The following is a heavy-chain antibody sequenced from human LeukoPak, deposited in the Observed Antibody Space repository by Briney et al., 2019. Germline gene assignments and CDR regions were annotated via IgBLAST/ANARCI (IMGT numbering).Heavy chain of an antibody. J-gene: IGHJ6*04. Sequence: PGGSLRLSCAASGFNFTTFGMHWVRQAPGKGLEWVAFIRYDGSKIYYADSVKGRFTISRDNAKNSLYLQMNSLRAEDTAVYYCAELGITMIGGVWGKGTTVTISS. D-gene: IGHD3-10*02. V-gene: IGHV3-30*02. CDR1: GFNFTTFG. CDR3: AELGITMIGGV. CDR2: IRYDGSKI.